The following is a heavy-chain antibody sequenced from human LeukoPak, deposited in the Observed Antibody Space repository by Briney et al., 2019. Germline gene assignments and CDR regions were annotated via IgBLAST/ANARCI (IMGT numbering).Heavy chain of an antibody. CDR1: GYTFSSYG. V-gene: IGHV1-18*01. CDR3: ARGGRSSPYSYAMDV. Sequence: ASVKVSCKATGYTFSSYGISWVRQAPGQGLEWMGWISGYNANTNYAQKLQGRVTMTTDTSTRIAYMELRSLRSDDTAVYYCARGGRSSPYSYAMDVWGQGTTVTVPS. J-gene: IGHJ6*02. D-gene: IGHD6-19*01. CDR2: ISGYNANT.